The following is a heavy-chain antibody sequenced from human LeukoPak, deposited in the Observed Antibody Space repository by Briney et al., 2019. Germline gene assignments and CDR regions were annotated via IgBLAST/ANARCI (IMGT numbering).Heavy chain of an antibody. CDR1: GFTFSRHP. CDR3: ARQATSLGYFYSYLDV. J-gene: IGHJ6*03. Sequence: QAGGSLTLSCAASGFTFSRHPMHSVRQAPGKGLEWVALISHDEVSTYYVDSVKGRFTISRDKSKNTLFLQMNSLRPEDTAVYYCARQATSLGYFYSYLDVCGTGNTVTVSS. CDR2: ISHDEVST. V-gene: IGHV3-30*01.